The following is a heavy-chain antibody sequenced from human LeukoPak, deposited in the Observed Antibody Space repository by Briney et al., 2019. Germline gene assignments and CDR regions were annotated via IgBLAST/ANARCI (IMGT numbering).Heavy chain of an antibody. CDR1: GYTFTGYY. CDR2: INPNNGGT. J-gene: IGHJ5*02. CDR3: ARVARSSSSWYERFDP. V-gene: IGHV1-2*02. Sequence: ASVKVSCKASGYTFTGYYTHWVRQAPGQGLEWMGWINPNNGGTNYAQKFQGRVTMTRDASISTAYMELSRLRSDDTAVYYCARVARSSSSWYERFDPWGQGTLVTVSS. D-gene: IGHD6-13*01.